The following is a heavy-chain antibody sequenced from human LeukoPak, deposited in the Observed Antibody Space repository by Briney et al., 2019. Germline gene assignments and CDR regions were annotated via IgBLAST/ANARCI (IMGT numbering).Heavy chain of an antibody. J-gene: IGHJ6*02. CDR2: IYYSGST. Sequence: SETLSLTCTVSGGSISSYYWSWIRQPPGKGLEWIGYIYYSGSTNYNPSLKSRVTISVDTSKNQFSLKLSSVTAADTAVYYCARGRVAAAGTTWYYGMDVWSQGTTVTVSS. CDR1: GGSISSYY. D-gene: IGHD6-13*01. CDR3: ARGRVAAAGTTWYYGMDV. V-gene: IGHV4-59*01.